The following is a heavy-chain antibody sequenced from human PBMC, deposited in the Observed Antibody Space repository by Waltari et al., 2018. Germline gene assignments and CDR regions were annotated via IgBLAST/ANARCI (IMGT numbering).Heavy chain of an antibody. CDR2: SYYSGST. CDR3: ARNSDDYIWGSYRSYYFDY. D-gene: IGHD3-16*02. Sequence: QVQLQEAGPGLVKPSETLSLTCTVSGGSISSYYWSSIRQPPGKGMEWIGYSYYSGSTNYNPSLKSRGTISGDTSKNQFSLKLSSVTAADTAVYYCARNSDDYIWGSYRSYYFDYWGQGTLVTVAS. CDR1: GGSISSYY. J-gene: IGHJ4*02. V-gene: IGHV4-59*01.